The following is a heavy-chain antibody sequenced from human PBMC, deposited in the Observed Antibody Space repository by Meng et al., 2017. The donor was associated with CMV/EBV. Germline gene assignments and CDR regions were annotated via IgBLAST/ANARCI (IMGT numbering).Heavy chain of an antibody. V-gene: IGHV3-15*01. CDR3: TTEEIYGSNY. CDR1: GFTFSNAW. Sequence: GESLKIPCAASGFTFSNAWMSWVRQAPGKGLEWVGRIKSKTDGGTTDYAAPVKGRFTISRDDSKNTLYLQMNSLKTEDTAVYYCTTEEIYGSNYWGQGTLVTVSS. CDR2: IKSKTDGGTT. D-gene: IGHD5-12*01. J-gene: IGHJ4*02.